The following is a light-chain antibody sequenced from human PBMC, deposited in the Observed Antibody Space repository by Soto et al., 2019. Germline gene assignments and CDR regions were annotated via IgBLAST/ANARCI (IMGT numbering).Light chain of an antibody. CDR2: DVR. J-gene: IGLJ1*01. CDR3: SSYTSINTRV. CDR1: SSDVGGYNY. V-gene: IGLV2-14*01. Sequence: QSVLTQPASVSGSPGRPITISCTGTSSDVGGYNYVSWYQQHPGKAPKLIIYDVRNRPSGVSNRFSGSKSGNTASLTISGLQTEDEADYYCSSYTSINTRVFGTGTKVTVL.